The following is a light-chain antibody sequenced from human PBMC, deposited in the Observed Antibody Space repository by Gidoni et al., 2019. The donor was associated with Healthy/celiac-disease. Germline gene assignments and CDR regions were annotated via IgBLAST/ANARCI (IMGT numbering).Light chain of an antibody. CDR1: QSISSY. Sequence: DIQMTQSPSSLSASVGDRVTITCRASQSISSYLNWYQQKPGKAPKLLIYAASSLQSGVPSRFSGSGSGTDFTLTISSLQPEDVATYYCKQSYSTPLTFGPGTKVDIK. CDR2: AAS. J-gene: IGKJ3*01. CDR3: KQSYSTPLT. V-gene: IGKV1-39*01.